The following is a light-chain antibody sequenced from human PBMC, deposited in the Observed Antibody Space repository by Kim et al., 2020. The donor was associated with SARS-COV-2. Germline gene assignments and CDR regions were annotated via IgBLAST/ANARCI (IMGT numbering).Light chain of an antibody. J-gene: IGKJ5*01. CDR3: QQYGNLIT. V-gene: IGKV3-20*01. CDR2: GAS. Sequence: VLTQSPGTLSLSPGERATLSCRASQSVSSSYLAWYQQKPGQAPRLLIYGASSRATGIPDRFSGSGSGTDFTLTISRLEPEGSAVYYCQQYGNLITFGQGTRLESK. CDR1: QSVSSSY.